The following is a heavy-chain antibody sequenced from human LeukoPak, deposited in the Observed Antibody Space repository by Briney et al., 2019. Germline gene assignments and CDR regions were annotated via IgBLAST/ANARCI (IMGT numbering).Heavy chain of an antibody. CDR2: MNPNSGGT. V-gene: IGHV1-2*02. CDR1: GCSFTGYF. D-gene: IGHD3-16*01. Sequence: ASVKVSCKASGCSFTGYFIHWVREAPGQGLEWMGWMNPNSGGTNYAQKFQGRVTMTRDTSISTAYMELSSLRSDDTAVYYCARDWASRLGGNAFDIWGQGTMVTVSS. J-gene: IGHJ3*02. CDR3: ARDWASRLGGNAFDI.